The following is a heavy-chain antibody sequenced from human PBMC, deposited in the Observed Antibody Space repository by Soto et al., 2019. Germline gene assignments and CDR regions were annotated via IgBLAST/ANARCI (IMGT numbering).Heavy chain of an antibody. CDR3: ARGIAAAGRLLSYFDY. D-gene: IGHD6-13*01. V-gene: IGHV3-48*03. CDR2: ISSSGGTI. J-gene: IGHJ4*02. CDR1: GFTFSSHE. Sequence: GGSLRLSCAASGFTFSSHEMNWVRQAPGPGLEWVSYISSSGGTIYYADSVKGRFTISRDNAKNSLYLQMNSLRAEDTALYYCARGIAAAGRLLSYFDYWGQGTLVTVSS.